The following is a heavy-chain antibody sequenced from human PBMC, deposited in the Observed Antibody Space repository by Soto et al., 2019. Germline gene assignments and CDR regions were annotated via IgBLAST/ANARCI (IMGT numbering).Heavy chain of an antibody. CDR3: ARTEFTGYYDY. Sequence: SETLSLTCAVSGGSISSGGYSWSWIRQPPGKGLEWIGYIYHSGSTYYNPSLKSRVTISVDRSKNQFSLKPSSVTAADTAVYYCARTEFTGYYDYWGQGTLVTVSS. D-gene: IGHD3-9*01. CDR2: IYHSGST. J-gene: IGHJ4*02. V-gene: IGHV4-30-2*01. CDR1: GGSISSGGYS.